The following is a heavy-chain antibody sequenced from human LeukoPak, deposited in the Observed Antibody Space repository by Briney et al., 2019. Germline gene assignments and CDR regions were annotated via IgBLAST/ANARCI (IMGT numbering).Heavy chain of an antibody. CDR1: GYTLTELS. CDR3: ATPNSSGWYDPFDY. V-gene: IGHV1-24*01. CDR2: FDPEDGEA. D-gene: IGHD6-19*01. Sequence: ASVKVSCKVSGYTLTELSMHWVRQAPGEGLEWMGGFDPEDGEAIYAQKFQGRVTMTEDTSTDTAYMELSSLRSEDTAVYYCATPNSSGWYDPFDYWGQGTLVTVSS. J-gene: IGHJ4*02.